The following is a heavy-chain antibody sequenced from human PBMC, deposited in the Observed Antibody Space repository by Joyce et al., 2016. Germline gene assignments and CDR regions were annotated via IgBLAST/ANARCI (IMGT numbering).Heavy chain of an antibody. J-gene: IGHJ4*02. CDR2: IYHKEST. CDR1: GASVSSGGYS. CDR3: ASGFNFKGRSFFDY. V-gene: IGHV4-30-2*01. Sequence: QLQLQESGSGLVKSSQTLSLTCAVSGASVSSGGYSWSWIRQPPGKGLEWIGYIYHKESTYYHPSLKSRFTISVDRSKNQFALKLASVTAADTAVYYCASGFNFKGRSFFDYWGQGALVTVSS. D-gene: IGHD3-10*01.